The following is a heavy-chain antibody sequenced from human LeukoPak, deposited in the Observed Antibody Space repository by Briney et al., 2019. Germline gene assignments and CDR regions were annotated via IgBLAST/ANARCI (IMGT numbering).Heavy chain of an antibody. CDR1: GYTFTDYY. D-gene: IGHD1-26*01. CDR3: ARPRATKLVDDGFDI. CDR2: LNPDSGGT. Sequence: GASVKVSCKASGYTFTDYYIHWVRQAPGQGLEWMGRLNPDSGGTNFAQNSQARVTVTRDTSISTAYMELSTLRSDDTAVYYCARPRATKLVDDGFDIWGQGTIVTVSS. J-gene: IGHJ3*02. V-gene: IGHV1-2*06.